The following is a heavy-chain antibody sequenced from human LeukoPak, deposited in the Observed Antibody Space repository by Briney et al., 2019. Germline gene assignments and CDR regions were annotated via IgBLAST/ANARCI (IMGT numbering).Heavy chain of an antibody. J-gene: IGHJ4*02. V-gene: IGHV3-33*01. CDR2: IWSHGNTK. CDR3: ARDEILVANYYDSRSGFDY. D-gene: IGHD3-22*01. CDR1: GFVFSTYG. Sequence: GTSLRLSCAASGFVFSTYGMHWVRQAPGKGLEWVAVIWSHGNTKKYADSVKGRFTISSDNSKNTLYLQMNSLRAEDTAVYYCARDEILVANYYDSRSGFDYWGQGTLVTVSS.